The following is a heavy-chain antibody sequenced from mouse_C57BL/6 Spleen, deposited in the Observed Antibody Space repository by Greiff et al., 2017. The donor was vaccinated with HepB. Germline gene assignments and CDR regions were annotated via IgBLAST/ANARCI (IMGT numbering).Heavy chain of an antibody. J-gene: IGHJ1*03. D-gene: IGHD4-1*01. V-gene: IGHV5-17*01. CDR3: ARLGEDWYFDV. CDR2: ISSGSSTI. Sequence: EVNVVESGGGLVKPGGSLKLSCAASGFTFSDYGMHWVRQAPEKGLEWVAYISSGSSTIYYADTVKGRFTISRDNAKNTLFLQMTSLRSEDTAMYYCARLGEDWYFDVWGTGTTVTVSS. CDR1: GFTFSDYG.